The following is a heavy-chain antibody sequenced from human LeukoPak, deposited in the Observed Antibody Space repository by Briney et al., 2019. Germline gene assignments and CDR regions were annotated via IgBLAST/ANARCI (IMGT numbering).Heavy chain of an antibody. CDR1: GGSISSYY. J-gene: IGHJ6*02. V-gene: IGHV4-59*01. Sequence: NTSETLSLTCTVSGGSISSYYWSWIRQPPGKGLEWIGYIYYSGSTNYNPSLKSRVTISVDTSKNQFSLKLSSVTAADTAVYYCARAQPADRWGYYYGMDVWGQGTTVTVSS. CDR2: IYYSGST. D-gene: IGHD2-2*01. CDR3: ARAQPADRWGYYYGMDV.